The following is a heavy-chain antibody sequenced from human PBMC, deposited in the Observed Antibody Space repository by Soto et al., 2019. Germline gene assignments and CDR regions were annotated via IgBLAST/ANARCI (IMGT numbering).Heavy chain of an antibody. CDR2: ISGSGGST. D-gene: IGHD3-10*01. V-gene: IGHV3-23*01. CDR3: AKGSRGSGSYSPIDY. Sequence: GGSLRLSCVASGFTFSSYAMSWVRQAPGKGLELVSAISGSGGSTYYADSVKGRFTISRDNSKNTLYLQMNSLRAEDTAVYYCAKGSRGSGSYSPIDYWGQGTLVTVSS. CDR1: GFTFSSYA. J-gene: IGHJ4*02.